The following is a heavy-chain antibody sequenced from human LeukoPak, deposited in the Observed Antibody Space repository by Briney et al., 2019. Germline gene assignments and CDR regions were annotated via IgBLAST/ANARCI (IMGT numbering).Heavy chain of an antibody. CDR3: AINYYGSGSYINS. J-gene: IGHJ4*02. V-gene: IGHV3-23*01. D-gene: IGHD3-10*01. CDR1: GFTLSTYA. CDR2: ISDTGGSA. Sequence: PGGSLRLSSAASGFTLSTYAMSWVRQAPGKGLEWVSAISDTGGSAYYVDSVQGRFSISRDNSKNTLYLQMNSLRAEDTAVYYCAINYYGSGSYINSWGQGTLVTVSS.